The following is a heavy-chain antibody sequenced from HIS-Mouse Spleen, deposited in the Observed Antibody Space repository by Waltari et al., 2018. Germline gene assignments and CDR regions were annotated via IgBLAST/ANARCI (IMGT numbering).Heavy chain of an antibody. CDR1: GGSISSSSYY. Sequence: QLQLQESGPGLVKPSETLSLTCTVSGGSISSSSYYWGWIRQPPGKGLEWSGSIYYSGSTYYNPSLKSRVTISVDTSKNQFSLKLSSVTAADTAVYYCAREIPYSSSWYDWYFDLWGRGNLVTVSS. V-gene: IGHV4-39*07. CDR3: AREIPYSSSWYDWYFDL. CDR2: IYYSGST. J-gene: IGHJ2*01. D-gene: IGHD6-13*01.